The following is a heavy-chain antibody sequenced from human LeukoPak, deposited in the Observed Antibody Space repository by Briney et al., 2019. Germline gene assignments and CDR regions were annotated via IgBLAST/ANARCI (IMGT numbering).Heavy chain of an antibody. J-gene: IGHJ4*02. Sequence: GESLKISCKGSEYSFTNYWIAWVRQMPGRGLEGMGIIYPGDSDTRYSPSFQGQVTISVDKSINTAYLQWGSLRASDTAMYYCTKLSRGYITSPSDSWGQGTLVTVSS. D-gene: IGHD5-12*01. CDR2: IYPGDSDT. CDR1: EYSFTNYW. V-gene: IGHV5-51*01. CDR3: TKLSRGYITSPSDS.